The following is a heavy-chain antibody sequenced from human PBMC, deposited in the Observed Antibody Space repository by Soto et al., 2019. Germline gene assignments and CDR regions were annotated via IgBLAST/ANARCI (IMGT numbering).Heavy chain of an antibody. CDR1: GGSFSGYY. Sequence: QVQLQQWGAGLLKPSETLSLTCAVYGGSFSGYYWSWIRQPPGKGLEWIGEINHSGSTNYNPSLKSRVTISVDTSKNQFSLKLSSVTAADTAVYYCARGGYSGYARWGQGTLATVSS. V-gene: IGHV4-34*01. D-gene: IGHD5-12*01. CDR2: INHSGST. J-gene: IGHJ4*02. CDR3: ARGGYSGYAR.